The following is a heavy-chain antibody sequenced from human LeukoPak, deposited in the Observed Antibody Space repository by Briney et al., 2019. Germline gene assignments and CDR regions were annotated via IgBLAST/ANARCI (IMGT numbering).Heavy chain of an antibody. Sequence: ASVKVSCKVSGYTLTELSMHWVRQAPGQGLEWMGWINPNSGGTNYAQKFQGWVTMTRDTSISTAYMELSRLRSDDTAVYYCARENDCSGGSCYSYYYYGMDVWGQGTTVTVSS. CDR3: ARENDCSGGSCYSYYYYGMDV. CDR2: INPNSGGT. V-gene: IGHV1-2*04. CDR1: GYTLTELS. D-gene: IGHD2-15*01. J-gene: IGHJ6*02.